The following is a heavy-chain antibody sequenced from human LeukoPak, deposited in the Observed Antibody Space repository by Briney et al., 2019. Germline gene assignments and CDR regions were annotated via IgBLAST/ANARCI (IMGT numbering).Heavy chain of an antibody. CDR2: IKQDGSEK. D-gene: IGHD6-13*01. CDR1: GFTFSSYW. Sequence: GGSLRLSCAASGFTFSSYWMSWVRQAPGKGLEWVANIKQDGSEKYYVDSVKGRFTISRDNAKNSLYLQMNSLRAEDTAVYSCARFRGSSWYGSVDYWGQGTQVTVSS. J-gene: IGHJ4*02. V-gene: IGHV3-7*01. CDR3: ARFRGSSWYGSVDY.